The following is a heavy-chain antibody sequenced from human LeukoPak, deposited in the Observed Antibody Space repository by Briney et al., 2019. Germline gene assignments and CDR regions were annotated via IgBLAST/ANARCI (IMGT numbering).Heavy chain of an antibody. V-gene: IGHV1-46*01. D-gene: IGHD2-2*01. CDR2: INPSGGST. Sequence: ASVKVSCTASGYTFTSYYIHWVRQAPGQGIEWMGMINPSGGSTSYAQKFQGRVTMTRDTSTSTVYMELSSLRSEDSAVYYCARSAPQGYCTSTSCYARSAFDIWGQGTMVTVSS. CDR1: GYTFTSYY. CDR3: ARSAPQGYCTSTSCYARSAFDI. J-gene: IGHJ3*02.